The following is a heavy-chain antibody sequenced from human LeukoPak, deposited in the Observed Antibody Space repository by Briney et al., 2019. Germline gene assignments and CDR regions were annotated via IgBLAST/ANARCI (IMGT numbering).Heavy chain of an antibody. CDR3: ARGAAFSAFDI. J-gene: IGHJ3*02. CDR2: IYYSGST. Sequence: SETLSLTCTVSGGSISSGDYYWRWIRQPPGKGLEWIGYIYYSGSTYYNPSLKSRVTISVDTSKNQFSLKLSSVTAADTAVYYCARGAAFSAFDIWGQGTMVTVSS. D-gene: IGHD2-15*01. V-gene: IGHV4-30-4*01. CDR1: GGSISSGDYY.